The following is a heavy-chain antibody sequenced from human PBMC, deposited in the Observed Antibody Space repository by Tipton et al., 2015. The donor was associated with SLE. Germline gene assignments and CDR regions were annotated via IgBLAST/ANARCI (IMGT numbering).Heavy chain of an antibody. CDR3: ARGGIQLWLKGGPDI. CDR2: IYYSGST. V-gene: IGHV4-59*11. Sequence: LRLSCTVSGGSISSHYWSWIRQPPGKGLEWIGYIYYSGSTNYNPSLKSRVTISVDTSKNQFSLKLSSVTAADTAVYYCARGGIQLWLKGGPDIWGQGTMVTVSS. J-gene: IGHJ3*02. D-gene: IGHD5-18*01. CDR1: GGSISSHY.